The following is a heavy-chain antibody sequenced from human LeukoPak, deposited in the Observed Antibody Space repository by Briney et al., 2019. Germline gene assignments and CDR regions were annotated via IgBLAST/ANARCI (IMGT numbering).Heavy chain of an antibody. Sequence: PGGSLRLSCLASGFTFRNYAMTWIRQAPGKGLEWVSAISGSGASTYYADSVKGRFTISRDNSKNTLYLQMDSLIVEDTAIYYCAKGYCSGGSCHGYNYYMEVGGKGTTVVVSS. V-gene: IGHV3-23*01. D-gene: IGHD2-15*01. CDR1: GFTFRNYA. J-gene: IGHJ6*03. CDR3: AKGYCSGGSCHGYNYYMEV. CDR2: ISGSGAST.